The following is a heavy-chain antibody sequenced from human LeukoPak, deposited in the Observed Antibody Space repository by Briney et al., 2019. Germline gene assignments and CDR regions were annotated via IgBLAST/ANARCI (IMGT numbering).Heavy chain of an antibody. Sequence: SETLSLTCTVSGDSINSLDLWSWVRQPPGKGLEWIGEMYLSGTTHSNPSVKSRVTISIDKSKNQFFLNLSSVTAADTAVYYCAREPVGTRRDGYNPTTWGQGTLVTVSS. CDR2: MYLSGTT. V-gene: IGHV4-4*02. CDR1: GDSINSLDL. J-gene: IGHJ5*02. CDR3: AREPVGTRRDGYNPTT. D-gene: IGHD5-24*01.